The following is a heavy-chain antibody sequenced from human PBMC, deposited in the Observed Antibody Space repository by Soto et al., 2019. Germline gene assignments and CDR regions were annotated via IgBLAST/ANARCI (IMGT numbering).Heavy chain of an antibody. D-gene: IGHD3-22*01. CDR1: GGTFSSYA. Sequence: SVKVSCKASGGTFSSYAISWVRQAPGQGLEWMGGIIPIFGTANYAQKFQGRVTITADKSTSTAYMELSSLRSEDTAVYYCARDSSGYYYYFDYWGQGTLVTVPS. CDR3: ARDSSGYYYYFDY. V-gene: IGHV1-69*06. CDR2: IIPIFGTA. J-gene: IGHJ4*02.